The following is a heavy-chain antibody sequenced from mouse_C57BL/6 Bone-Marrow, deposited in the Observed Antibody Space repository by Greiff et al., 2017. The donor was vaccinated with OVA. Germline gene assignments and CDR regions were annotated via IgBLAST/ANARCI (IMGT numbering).Heavy chain of an antibody. CDR1: GFNIKDDY. D-gene: IGHD1-1*01. J-gene: IGHJ2*01. CDR2: IDPGNGDT. CDR3: TTNYGNY. V-gene: IGHV14-4*01. Sequence: VQLQQSGAELVRPGASVKLSCTASGFNIKDDYMHWVKQRPEQGLEWIGWIDPGNGDTEYASKFQGKATITADTSSNTAYLQLSSLTSEDTAVYYCTTNYGNYGGQGTTLTVSS.